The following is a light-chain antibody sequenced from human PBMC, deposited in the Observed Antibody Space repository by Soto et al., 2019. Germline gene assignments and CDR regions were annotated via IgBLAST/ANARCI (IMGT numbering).Light chain of an antibody. Sequence: SYELTQPPSVSVAPGKTARITCGGNNIGSKSVHWYQQKPGQAPVVGIYYDSDRPSGIPERFSGSNSGNTATLTISRVEAGDEADYYCQVWDSSSDHPYVFGTGTKVTVL. J-gene: IGLJ1*01. V-gene: IGLV3-21*04. CDR3: QVWDSSSDHPYV. CDR1: NIGSKS. CDR2: YDS.